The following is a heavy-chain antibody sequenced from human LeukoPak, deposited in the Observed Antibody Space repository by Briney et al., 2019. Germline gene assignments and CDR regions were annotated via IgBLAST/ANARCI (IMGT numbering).Heavy chain of an antibody. Sequence: ASVKVSCKASGYTFTSYDINWVRQATGQGLEWMGWMNPNSGNTGYAQKFQGRVTVTRNTSISTAYMELSSLRSEDTAVYYCARGFGYSSGWYVGYWGQGTLVTVSS. CDR2: MNPNSGNT. D-gene: IGHD6-19*01. CDR1: GYTFTSYD. CDR3: ARGFGYSSGWYVGY. V-gene: IGHV1-8*01. J-gene: IGHJ4*02.